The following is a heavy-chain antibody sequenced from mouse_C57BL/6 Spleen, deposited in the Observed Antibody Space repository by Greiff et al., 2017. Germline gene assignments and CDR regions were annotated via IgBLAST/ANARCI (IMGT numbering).Heavy chain of an antibody. V-gene: IGHV1-26*01. CDR3: ASHYGNYAMDY. D-gene: IGHD2-1*01. Sequence: VQLQQSGPELVKPGASVKISCKASGYTFTDYYMNWVKQSHGKSLEWIGDINPNNGGTSYNQKFKGKATLTVDKSSSTAYMELRSLTSEDSAVYYCASHYGNYAMDYWGQGTSVTVSS. CDR2: INPNNGGT. J-gene: IGHJ4*01. CDR1: GYTFTDYY.